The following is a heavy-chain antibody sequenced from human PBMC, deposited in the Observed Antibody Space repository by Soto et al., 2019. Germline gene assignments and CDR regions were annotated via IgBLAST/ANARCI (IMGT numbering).Heavy chain of an antibody. Sequence: QVQLVQSGAEVKKPGASVKVSCKASGYTFTSYDINWVRQASGPGLEWMGWMNPNSGNTGYAQKFKGRVTITRNTSISTAYMELSSLRSEDTAVYYCARGGYSRSEEAFDIWGQGTMVTVSS. CDR3: ARGGYSRSEEAFDI. CDR2: MNPNSGNT. V-gene: IGHV1-8*01. CDR1: GYTFTSYD. D-gene: IGHD6-6*01. J-gene: IGHJ3*02.